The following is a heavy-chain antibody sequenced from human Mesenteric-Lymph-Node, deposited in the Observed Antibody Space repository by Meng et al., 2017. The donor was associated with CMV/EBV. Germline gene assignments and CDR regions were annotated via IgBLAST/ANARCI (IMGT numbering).Heavy chain of an antibody. CDR1: ASTFGDYN. J-gene: IGHJ3*01. V-gene: IGHV3-49*04. CDR3: TSHFLTVVAATNDAFAL. Sequence: GESLKISCTTSASTFGDYNVSWVRQAPGRGLEWVGLLRKTVYGETAEYAASVKGRFTISRGDSESLAYLQMSSLKIEDTAIYYCTSHFLTVVAATNDAFALWGPGTMVTVSS. CDR2: LRKTVYGETA. D-gene: IGHD2-15*01.